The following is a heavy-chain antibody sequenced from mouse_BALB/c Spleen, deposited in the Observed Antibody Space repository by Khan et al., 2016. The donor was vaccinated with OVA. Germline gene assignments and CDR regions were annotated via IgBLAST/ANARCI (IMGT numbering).Heavy chain of an antibody. V-gene: IGHV3-2*02. CDR2: ISYSGNT. J-gene: IGHJ2*01. Sequence: VQLQESGPGLVKPSQSLSLTRTVTGYSITSDYAWNWIRQFPGNKLEWMGYISYSGNTNYNPSLKSRISVTRDTSKNQFFLQLNSVTTEDTATYYCARVYGGDFDYWGQGTTLTVSS. CDR1: GYSITSDYA. D-gene: IGHD2-10*02. CDR3: ARVYGGDFDY.